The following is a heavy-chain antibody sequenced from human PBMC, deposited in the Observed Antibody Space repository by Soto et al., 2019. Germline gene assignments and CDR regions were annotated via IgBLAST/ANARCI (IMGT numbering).Heavy chain of an antibody. Sequence: RGSLLLSCASYALTFSGSGMPWVRQASGKGLDWVGLIRSKANSYATAYAASVKGRFTISRDDSKNTAYLQMNSLKTEDTAVYYCTRQVPWNSNPNYGMDVWGQGTTVTVSS. J-gene: IGHJ6*02. CDR1: ALTFSGSG. V-gene: IGHV3-73*01. CDR2: IRSKANSYAT. CDR3: TRQVPWNSNPNYGMDV. D-gene: IGHD1-7*01.